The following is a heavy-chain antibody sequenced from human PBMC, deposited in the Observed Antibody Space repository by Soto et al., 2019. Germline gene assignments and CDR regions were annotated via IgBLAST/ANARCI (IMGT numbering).Heavy chain of an antibody. CDR3: ARDPSPYTSGWYGIDF. J-gene: IGHJ4*01. CDR1: GFMFSAYA. D-gene: IGHD6-19*01. V-gene: IGHV3-30-3*01. Sequence: LRLSCTASGFMFSAYAMLWVRQAPGKGLEWVAAMSYDGTNTYYADSLKGRFTISRDNSKNTLFLQMSSLTADDSAVYYCARDPSPYTSGWYGIDFWGLGTLVTVSS. CDR2: MSYDGTNT.